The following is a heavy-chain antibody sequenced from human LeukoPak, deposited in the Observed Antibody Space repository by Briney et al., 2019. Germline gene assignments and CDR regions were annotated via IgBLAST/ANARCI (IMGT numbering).Heavy chain of an antibody. CDR3: ARDRFNGMDV. CDR1: EFTVSSNY. V-gene: IGHV3-66*01. D-gene: IGHD3-3*01. CDR2: IYSGDTT. Sequence: GGSLRLSCAASEFTVSSNYMTWVRQAPGKGLEWVSIIYSGDTTYYTDFVKGRFTISRENSKNTLYLQMNSLRAEDTAVYYCARDRFNGMDVWGQGTTVTVSS. J-gene: IGHJ6*02.